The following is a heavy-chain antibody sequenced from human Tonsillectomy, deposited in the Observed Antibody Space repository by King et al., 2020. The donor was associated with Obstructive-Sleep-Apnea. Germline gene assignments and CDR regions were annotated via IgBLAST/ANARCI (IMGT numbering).Heavy chain of an antibody. CDR1: GFTFSSYS. CDR3: LRDYSVVSGLDV. Sequence: VQLVESGGGLVKPGGSLRLSCVASGFTFSSYSINWVRQAPGKGLEWVSSISGSSSYIYYADSVKGRFTISRDNAKNSLYLQINSLRAEDTAVYYCLRDYSVVSGLDVWGLGTTVTVSS. V-gene: IGHV3-21*01. D-gene: IGHD2-15*01. J-gene: IGHJ6*02. CDR2: ISGSSSYI.